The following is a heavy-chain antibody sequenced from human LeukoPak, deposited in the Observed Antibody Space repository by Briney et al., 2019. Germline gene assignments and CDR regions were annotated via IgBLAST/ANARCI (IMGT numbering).Heavy chain of an antibody. J-gene: IGHJ4*02. CDR2: ISSSSSYI. D-gene: IGHD2-2*01. Sequence: GGSLRLSCAASGFTFSSYSMNWVRQAPGKGLEWVSSISSSSSYIYYADSVKGRFTISRDNAKNSLYVQVNSLRAEDTAVYYCARGYCSSTSCYFDSWGLGTLVTVSS. CDR3: ARGYCSSTSCYFDS. V-gene: IGHV3-21*01. CDR1: GFTFSSYS.